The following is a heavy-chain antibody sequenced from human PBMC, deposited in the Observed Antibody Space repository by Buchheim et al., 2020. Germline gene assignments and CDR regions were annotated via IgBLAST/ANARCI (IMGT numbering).Heavy chain of an antibody. V-gene: IGHV3-30*04. Sequence: VQLLESGGGLVQPGGSLRLSCAASGFTFSSYAMHWVRQAPGKGLEWVAVISYDGSNKYYADSVKGRFTISRDNSKNTLYLQMNSLRAEDTAVYYCARGPVAGTAWFDPWGQGTL. CDR2: ISYDGSNK. D-gene: IGHD6-19*01. CDR1: GFTFSSYA. J-gene: IGHJ5*02. CDR3: ARGPVAGTAWFDP.